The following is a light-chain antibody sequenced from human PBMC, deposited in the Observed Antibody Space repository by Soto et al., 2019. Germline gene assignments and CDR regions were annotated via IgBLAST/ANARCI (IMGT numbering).Light chain of an antibody. CDR3: QQSYSTPLT. V-gene: IGKV1-39*01. CDR1: QSISSY. J-gene: IGKJ4*01. CDR2: AAS. Sequence: DIPMTQSPSSLSASVGDRVTIACRASQSISSYLNWYQQKPGKARKLLIYAASSLQSGVPSRFSGSGSGTDFTLTISSLQPEDFATYYCQQSYSTPLTFGGGTKVEIK.